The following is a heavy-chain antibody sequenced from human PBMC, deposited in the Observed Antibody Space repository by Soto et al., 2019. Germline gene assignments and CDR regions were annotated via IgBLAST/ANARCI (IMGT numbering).Heavy chain of an antibody. J-gene: IGHJ4*02. V-gene: IGHV4-4*07. CDR2: IYTSGST. Sequence: SETLSLTCTVSGGSISSYYWSWIRQPAGKGLEWIGRIYTSGSTNYNPSLKSRVTMSVDTYKNQFSLKLSSVTAADTALYYCASGYSYGYFDYWGQGTLVTVSS. CDR3: ASGYSYGYFDY. CDR1: GGSISSYY. D-gene: IGHD5-18*01.